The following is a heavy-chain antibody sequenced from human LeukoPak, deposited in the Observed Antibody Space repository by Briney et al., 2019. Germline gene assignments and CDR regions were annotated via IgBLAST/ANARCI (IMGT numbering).Heavy chain of an antibody. J-gene: IGHJ6*02. Sequence: PGGSLRLSCAASGFTFSSYAMSWVRQAPGKGLEWVSAISGSGGSTYYADSVKGRFTISRDNAKNLLYLQLSSLRAEDTAVYYCARLLGDCSTTRCYSGYGMDVWGQGTTVIVSS. D-gene: IGHD2-2*01. CDR2: ISGSGGST. CDR3: ARLLGDCSTTRCYSGYGMDV. CDR1: GFTFSSYA. V-gene: IGHV3-23*01.